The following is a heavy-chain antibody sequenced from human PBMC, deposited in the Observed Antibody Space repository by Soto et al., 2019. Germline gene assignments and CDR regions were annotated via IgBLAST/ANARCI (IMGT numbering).Heavy chain of an antibody. CDR3: ARVGAGYSSSWYFSYYGMDV. CDR2: IIPIFGTE. CDR1: GGTFSSYA. J-gene: IGHJ6*02. V-gene: IGHV1-69*13. Sequence: SVKVSCKASGGTFSSYAISWVRQAPGQGLEWMGGIIPIFGTENYAQKFQGRVTITADESTSTAYMELSSLRSEDTAVYYCARVGAGYSSSWYFSYYGMDVWGQGTTVTVSS. D-gene: IGHD6-13*01.